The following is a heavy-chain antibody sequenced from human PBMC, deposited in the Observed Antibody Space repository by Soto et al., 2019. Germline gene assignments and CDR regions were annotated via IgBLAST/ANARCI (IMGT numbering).Heavy chain of an antibody. Sequence: QVQLVQSGAEVKKPGASVTVSCKASGYTFTSYGISWVRQAPGHGLEWMGWISAYHGNTNYAQKLQGRVTMTTDTSTSTAYMELRSLRSDDTAVYSCARDSVGPAAADPDGAYYYYGMDVWGQGTTVTVSS. CDR1: GYTFTSYG. V-gene: IGHV1-18*04. CDR3: ARDSVGPAAADPDGAYYYYGMDV. D-gene: IGHD6-13*01. CDR2: ISAYHGNT. J-gene: IGHJ6*02.